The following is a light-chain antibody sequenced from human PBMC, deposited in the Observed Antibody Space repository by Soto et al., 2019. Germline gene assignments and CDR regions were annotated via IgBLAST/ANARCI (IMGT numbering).Light chain of an antibody. CDR3: LQDYNYPWT. CDR2: AAS. CDR1: QGIRND. J-gene: IGKJ1*01. V-gene: IGKV1-6*01. Sequence: AIQMTQSPSSLSASVGDRVTITCRASQGIRNDLGWYQQKTGKAPKLLIYAASSLQSGVPSRFSGSGSGTDFTLTISSLQPEDFAAYYCLQDYNYPWTFGQGTKVEIK.